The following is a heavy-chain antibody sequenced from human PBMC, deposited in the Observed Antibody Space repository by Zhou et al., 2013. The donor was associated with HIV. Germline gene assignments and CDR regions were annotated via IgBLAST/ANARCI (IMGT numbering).Heavy chain of an antibody. CDR1: GDTFSSYG. V-gene: IGHV1-69*04. D-gene: IGHD3-10*01. J-gene: IGHJ4*02. CDR3: ARTHKGRSFDY. Sequence: QVQLVQSGAEVKKPGSSVKVSCKATGDTFSSYGISWVRQAPGQGLEWMGRIIPGLDIANYAQKFQGRVRLIADKSTSTAYMELGSLRSEDTAVYYCARTHKGRSFDYWGQGTLVTVSS. CDR2: IIPGLDIA.